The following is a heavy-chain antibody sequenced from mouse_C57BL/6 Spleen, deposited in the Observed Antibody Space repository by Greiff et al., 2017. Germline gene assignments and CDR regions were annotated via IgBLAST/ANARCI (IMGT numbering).Heavy chain of an antibody. D-gene: IGHD1-1*01. CDR1: GYTFTSYW. Sequence: QVQLQQPGTELVKPGASVKLSCKASGYTFTSYWMHWVKQRPGQGLEWIGNIKPSNGGTNYNEKFKSKATLTVDKSSSTAYMQLSSLTSEDSAVYYCAREFNYYGSSYFDVWGTGTTVTVSS. CDR3: AREFNYYGSSYFDV. V-gene: IGHV1-53*01. CDR2: IKPSNGGT. J-gene: IGHJ1*03.